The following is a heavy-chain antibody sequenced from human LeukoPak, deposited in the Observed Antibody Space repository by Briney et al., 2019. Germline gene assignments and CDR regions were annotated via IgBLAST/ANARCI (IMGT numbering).Heavy chain of an antibody. CDR2: ISSSGSTI. CDR1: GFTFSDYY. D-gene: IGHD3-22*01. Sequence: PGGSLRLSCAASGFTFSDYYMSWIRQAPAKGLEWVSYISSSGSTIYHADSVKGRFTISRDNDKNSLCLQMNSLRAEDTAVYYCALGRVSSGAFDYWGQGTLVTVSS. J-gene: IGHJ4*02. CDR3: ALGRVSSGAFDY. V-gene: IGHV3-11*01.